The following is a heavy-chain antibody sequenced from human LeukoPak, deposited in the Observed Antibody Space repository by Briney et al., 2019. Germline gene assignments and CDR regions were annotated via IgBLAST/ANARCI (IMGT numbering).Heavy chain of an antibody. CDR2: INHSGST. D-gene: IGHD6-6*01. CDR3: ARGLGVAARPSYYGMDV. V-gene: IGHV4-34*01. Sequence: PSETLSLTCAVYGGSFSGYYWSWIRQPPGKGLGWIGEINHSGSTNYNPSLKSRVTISVDTSKNQFSLKLSSVTAADTAVYYCARGLGVAARPSYYGMDVWGQGTTVTVSS. CDR1: GGSFSGYY. J-gene: IGHJ6*02.